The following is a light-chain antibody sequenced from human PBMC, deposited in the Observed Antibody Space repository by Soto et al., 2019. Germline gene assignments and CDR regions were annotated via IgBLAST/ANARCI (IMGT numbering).Light chain of an antibody. CDR2: SNN. V-gene: IGLV1-44*01. CDR1: SSNIGSNV. J-gene: IGLJ1*01. Sequence: QSALTHPPSASGTPGQRVTISCSGSSSNIGSNVVNWFQQLPGTAPKLRIYSNNQRPSGVPDRFSGSKSGASASLAISGLQSEDEADYYCATWDDSLTGDVFGTGTKVTV. CDR3: ATWDDSLTGDV.